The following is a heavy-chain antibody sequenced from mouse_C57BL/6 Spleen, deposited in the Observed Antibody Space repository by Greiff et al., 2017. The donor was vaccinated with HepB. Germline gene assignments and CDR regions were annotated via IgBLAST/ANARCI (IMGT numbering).Heavy chain of an antibody. CDR2: IDPSDSYT. J-gene: IGHJ4*01. V-gene: IGHV1-59*01. CDR3: AKMDGKGAMDY. CDR1: GYTFTSYW. Sequence: LQQPGAELVRPGTSVKLSCKASGYTFTSYWMHWVKQRPGQGLEWIGVIDPSDSYTNYNQKFKGKATLTVDTSSSTAYMQLSSLTSEDSAVYYCAKMDGKGAMDYWGQGTSVTVSS. D-gene: IGHD2-1*01.